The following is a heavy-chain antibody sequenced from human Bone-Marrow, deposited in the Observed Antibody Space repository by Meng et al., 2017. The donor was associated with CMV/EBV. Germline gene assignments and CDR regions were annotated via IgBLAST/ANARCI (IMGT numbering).Heavy chain of an antibody. J-gene: IGHJ4*02. CDR3: AKDKSPYSSSGIDY. D-gene: IGHD6-6*01. V-gene: IGHV3-30*02. CDR1: GFTFSSYG. CDR2: IRYDVSNK. Sequence: GESLKISCVASGFTFSSYGMHCVRQAPGKGLGWVTFIRYDVSNKYYADSVKGRFTISRDNSKNTLYLQMNSLRAEDTAVYYCAKDKSPYSSSGIDYWGQGTLVTVSS.